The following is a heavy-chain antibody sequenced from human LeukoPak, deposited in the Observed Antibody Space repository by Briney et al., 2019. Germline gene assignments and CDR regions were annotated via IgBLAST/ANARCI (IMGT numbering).Heavy chain of an antibody. D-gene: IGHD6-25*01. Sequence: PGGTLRLSCAASGFTFSSYWMHWVRHAPGKGLVWVSRINSDGRNTSYADSVKGRFTISRDNAKNTLYLQMNSLRAEDTAVYFCARGGSITAAPDYWGQGTLVTVSS. CDR1: GFTFSSYW. CDR3: ARGGSITAAPDY. V-gene: IGHV3-74*01. CDR2: INSDGRNT. J-gene: IGHJ4*02.